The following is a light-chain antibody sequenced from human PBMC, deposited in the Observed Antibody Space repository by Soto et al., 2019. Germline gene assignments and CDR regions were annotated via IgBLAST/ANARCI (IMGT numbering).Light chain of an antibody. CDR2: GNT. CDR1: SSNIGAGYD. Sequence: QSVLTQPPSVSGAPGQRVTISCTGSSSNIGAGYDVHWYQQLPGTAPKLLIYGNTNRPSGVPDRFSGSRSGTSASLAITGLQAEDVGGYYSQSYDTILSVSSVCGTGPKATVL. CDR3: QSYDTILSVSSV. J-gene: IGLJ1*01. V-gene: IGLV1-40*01.